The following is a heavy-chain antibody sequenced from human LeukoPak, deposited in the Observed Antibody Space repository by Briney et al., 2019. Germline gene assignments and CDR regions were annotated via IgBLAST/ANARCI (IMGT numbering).Heavy chain of an antibody. V-gene: IGHV4-34*01. CDR3: ARGLQWLVKYYFDY. D-gene: IGHD6-19*01. CDR2: INHSGST. CDR1: GGSFSGYY. Sequence: SETLSLTCAVYGGSFSGYYWSWIRQPPGKGLEWIGEINHSGSTNYNPSLKSRVTVSVDTSKNQFSLKLSSVTAADTAVYYCARGLQWLVKYYFDYWGQGTLVTVSS. J-gene: IGHJ4*02.